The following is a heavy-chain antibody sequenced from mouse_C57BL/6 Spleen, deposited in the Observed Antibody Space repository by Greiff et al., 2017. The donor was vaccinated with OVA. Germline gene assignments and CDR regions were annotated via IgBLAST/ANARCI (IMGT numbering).Heavy chain of an antibody. J-gene: IGHJ3*01. CDR3: ARGGTGAWFAY. Sequence: QVQLQQSGPELVKPGASVKISCKASGYAFSSSWMNWVKQRPGQGLEWIGRIYPGDGDTNYNGKFKGKATLTADKSSSTVYMQLSSLTSEDSAVCFCARGGTGAWFAYWGQGTLVTVSA. D-gene: IGHD3-3*01. CDR1: GYAFSSSW. V-gene: IGHV1-82*01. CDR2: IYPGDGDT.